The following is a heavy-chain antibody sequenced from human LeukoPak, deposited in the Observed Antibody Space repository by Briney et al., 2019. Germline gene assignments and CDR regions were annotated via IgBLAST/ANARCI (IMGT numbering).Heavy chain of an antibody. CDR2: TYYKSNWSN. J-gene: IGHJ4*02. D-gene: IGHD3-10*01. CDR1: GDSVSSNSAA. Sequence: SQTLSLTCAISGDSVSSNSAAWNCLRQSPSRGLEWLGRTYYKSNWSNDYAVAVASRITINPDTSKTQFSLQLNSVTPEDTAVYYCARARLHHNYGSGTNFDYWGQGSLVTVSS. CDR3: ARARLHHNYGSGTNFDY. V-gene: IGHV6-1*01.